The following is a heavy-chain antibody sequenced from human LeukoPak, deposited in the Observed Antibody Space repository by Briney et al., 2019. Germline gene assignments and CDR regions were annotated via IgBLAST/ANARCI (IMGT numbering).Heavy chain of an antibody. CDR2: IIPLFGTA. CDR3: ARSYGDRYYYYYAMDV. V-gene: IGHV1-69*06. D-gene: IGHD4-17*01. Sequence: ASVTVSCTASGGTFNSYAISWVRQAPGQGLEWMGGIIPLFGTANYAQKFQGRVTITADKSTNTAYMELSSLRSEDTAVYYCARSYGDRYYYYYAMDVWGQGTTVTVSS. J-gene: IGHJ6*02. CDR1: GGTFNSYA.